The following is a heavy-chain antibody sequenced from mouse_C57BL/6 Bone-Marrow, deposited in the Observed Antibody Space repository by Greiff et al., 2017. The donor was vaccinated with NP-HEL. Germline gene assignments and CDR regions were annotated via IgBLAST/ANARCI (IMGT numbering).Heavy chain of an antibody. D-gene: IGHD1-1*01. Sequence: EVHLVESGEGLVKPGGSLKLSCAASGFTFSSYAMSWVRQTPEKRLEWVAYISSGGDYIYYADTVKGRVTISRANARNTLYLQTSSLKSAYTARYYCTRGVGYGSSYHWYFDVGGTGPTVTVSP. J-gene: IGHJ1*03. CDR1: GFTFSSYA. CDR2: ISSGGDYI. CDR3: TRGVGYGSSYHWYFDV. V-gene: IGHV5-9-1*02.